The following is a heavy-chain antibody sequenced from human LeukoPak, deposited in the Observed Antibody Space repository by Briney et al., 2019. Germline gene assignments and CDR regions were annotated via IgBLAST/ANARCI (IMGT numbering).Heavy chain of an antibody. CDR3: ARASPQYDSSGYYSY. J-gene: IGHJ4*02. D-gene: IGHD3-22*01. CDR2: INPSGGST. CDR1: GYTFTSYY. Sequence: ASVKVSCKASGYTFTSYYMHWVRQAPGQGLEWMGIINPSGGSTSYAQKFQGRVTMTRDTSTSTVYMELSSLRSEDTAVYYCARASPQYDSSGYYSYWGQGTLVTVSS. V-gene: IGHV1-46*01.